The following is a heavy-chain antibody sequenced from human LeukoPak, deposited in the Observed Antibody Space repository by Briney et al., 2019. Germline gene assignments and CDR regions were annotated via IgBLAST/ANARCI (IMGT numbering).Heavy chain of an antibody. CDR1: GYAFTSYD. J-gene: IGHJ4*02. CDR3: ARGPPYYYDSSGYYY. CDR2: MNPNSGNT. Sequence: GASVKVSCKASGYAFTSYDINWVRQATGQGLEWMGWMNPNSGNTGYAQKFQGRVTMTRNTSISTAYMELSSLRSEDTAVYYCARGPPYYYDSSGYYYWGQGTLVTVSS. D-gene: IGHD3-22*01. V-gene: IGHV1-8*01.